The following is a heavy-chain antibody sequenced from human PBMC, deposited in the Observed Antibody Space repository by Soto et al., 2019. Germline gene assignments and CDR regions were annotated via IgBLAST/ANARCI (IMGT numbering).Heavy chain of an antibody. CDR2: RRQDGSEK. V-gene: IGHV3-7*01. D-gene: IGHD4-17*01. Sequence: PGGSLRLSCAASGFTFSRYWMSWVRQAPGRGLEWVANRRQDGSEKYYVDSVKGRFTMSKDNVRNSLYLQLNSLRADDTAVYYCARVRYGGNSYYFDYWGQGTLVTVSS. CDR3: ARVRYGGNSYYFDY. J-gene: IGHJ4*02. CDR1: GFTFSRYW.